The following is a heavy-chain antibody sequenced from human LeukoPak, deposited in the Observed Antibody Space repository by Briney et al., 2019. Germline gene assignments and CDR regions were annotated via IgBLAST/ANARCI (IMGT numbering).Heavy chain of an antibody. J-gene: IGHJ6*02. CDR2: IYSGGST. Sequence: PGGSLRLSCAVSGFTVSSNYMSWVRQAPGKGLEWVSVIYSGGSTYYADSVKGRFTISRDNSKNTLYFQMNSLRAEDTAVYYCARERVPQSYGMDVWGQGTTVTVSS. V-gene: IGHV3-53*01. CDR1: GFTVSSNY. CDR3: ARERVPQSYGMDV. D-gene: IGHD3-10*01.